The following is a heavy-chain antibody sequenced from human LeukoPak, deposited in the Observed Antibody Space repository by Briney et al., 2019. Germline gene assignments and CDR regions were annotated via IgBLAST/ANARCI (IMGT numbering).Heavy chain of an antibody. Sequence: GSLRLSCAASGFTFSSYAMHWVRQAPGKGLEWVAVISYDGSNKYYADSVKGRFTISRDNSKNTLYLQMNSLRAEDTAVYYCAKDLRFSYSAYPLYGDNGGVWFDPWGQGTLVTVSS. CDR1: GFTFSSYA. V-gene: IGHV3-30-3*01. D-gene: IGHD4-17*01. CDR3: AKDLRFSYSAYPLYGDNGGVWFDP. J-gene: IGHJ5*02. CDR2: ISYDGSNK.